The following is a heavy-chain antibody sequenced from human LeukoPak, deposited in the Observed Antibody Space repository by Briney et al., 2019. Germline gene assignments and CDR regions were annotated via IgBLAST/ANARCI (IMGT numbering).Heavy chain of an antibody. CDR2: ISSDGGST. V-gene: IGHV3-64*02. Sequence: GGSLRLSCAASGFTFSTYGMHWVRQAPGKGLQYVSAISSDGGSTYYADSVKGRFTISRDNSKNTLYLQMGSLRVEDMAVYYCAKDIERVRGVTSYYFDYWGQGTLVTVSS. CDR1: GFTFSTYG. D-gene: IGHD3-10*01. J-gene: IGHJ4*02. CDR3: AKDIERVRGVTSYYFDY.